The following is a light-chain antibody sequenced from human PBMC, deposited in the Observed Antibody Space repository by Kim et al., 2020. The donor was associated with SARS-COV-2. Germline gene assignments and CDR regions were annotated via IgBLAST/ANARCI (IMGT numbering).Light chain of an antibody. V-gene: IGKV1-39*01. J-gene: IGKJ1*01. CDR2: FAA. CDR1: QTITTH. Sequence: VSVGDRVTITCRPSQTITTHLNCYQQKPGKAPQLLITFAATLQSGVPSRFSGSGSGTDFTLAITSLQPEDSATYYCQQSFTVPRTFGQGTKVDIK. CDR3: QQSFTVPRT.